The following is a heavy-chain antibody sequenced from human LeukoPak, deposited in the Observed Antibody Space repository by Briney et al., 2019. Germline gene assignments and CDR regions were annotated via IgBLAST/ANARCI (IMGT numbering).Heavy chain of an antibody. CDR1: GFIFSTYA. V-gene: IGHV3-23*01. CDR3: AKDLRYSAAAMG. Sequence: PGVPLRLSCAASGFIFSTYAMSWLRQAPGKGLEWVSTISNSGSYSYYAVSVKDRFTISRDNSKNTLYLQINSLRAEDTAVYYCAKDLRYSAAAMGGGQGTLVTVSS. J-gene: IGHJ4*02. CDR2: ISNSGSYS. D-gene: IGHD3-16*02.